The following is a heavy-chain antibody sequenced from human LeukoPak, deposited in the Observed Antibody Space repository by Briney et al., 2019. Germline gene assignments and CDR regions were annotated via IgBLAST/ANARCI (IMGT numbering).Heavy chain of an antibody. CDR3: ASDSSGWSDYYYYDYMDV. D-gene: IGHD6-19*01. V-gene: IGHV3-7*01. Sequence: GGSLRLSCAASGFTFSSYWMSWIRQAPGKGLEWVANRKQDGSEKYYVDSVKGRFTISRDNAKNSLYLQMNSLRAEDTAVYYCASDSSGWSDYYYYDYMDVWGKGTTVTVSS. CDR2: RKQDGSEK. CDR1: GFTFSSYW. J-gene: IGHJ6*03.